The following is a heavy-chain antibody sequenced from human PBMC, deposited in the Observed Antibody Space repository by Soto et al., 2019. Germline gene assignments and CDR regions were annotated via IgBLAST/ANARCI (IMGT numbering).Heavy chain of an antibody. V-gene: IGHV3-23*01. D-gene: IGHD3-3*01. CDR2: ISGSGGST. Sequence: SLSHSSASSGFTFSTYAMSRVRQAPGKRLEWVSAISGSGGSTYYADSVKGRFTISRDNSKNTLYLQMNSLRAEDTAVYYRAKEAEGTFYDFWSGYYGSSGMDVWGQGT. CDR3: AKEAEGTFYDFWSGYYGSSGMDV. J-gene: IGHJ6*02. CDR1: GFTFSTYA.